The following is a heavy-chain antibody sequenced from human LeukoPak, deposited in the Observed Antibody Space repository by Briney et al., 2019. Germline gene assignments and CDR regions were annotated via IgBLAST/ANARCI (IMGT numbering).Heavy chain of an antibody. D-gene: IGHD3-16*02. Sequence: SETLSLTCTASGCSISSSSYYWGWIRQPPGKGLEWIESIYYSGSTYYNPSLKSRVTISVDTSKNQFSLKLSSVTAADTAVYYCARRFRQLDYWNTFGGVIDYWGQGTLVTVSS. CDR2: IYYSGST. CDR3: ARRFRQLDYWNTFGGVIDY. J-gene: IGHJ4*02. V-gene: IGHV4-39*07. CDR1: GCSISSSSYY.